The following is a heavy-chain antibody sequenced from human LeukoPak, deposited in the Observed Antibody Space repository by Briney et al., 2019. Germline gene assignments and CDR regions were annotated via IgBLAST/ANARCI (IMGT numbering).Heavy chain of an antibody. J-gene: IGHJ4*02. CDR3: AGIFSSGWYNY. CDR1: GFTVSSNY. Sequence: GGSLRLSCAVSGFTVSSNYMSWVRQAPGKGLEWVSAIYGGGNTYYADSVKGRFTISRDNSKNTLYLQMNSLRAEDTAVYYCAGIFSSGWYNYWGQGTLVTVSS. CDR2: IYGGGNT. V-gene: IGHV3-66*01. D-gene: IGHD6-19*01.